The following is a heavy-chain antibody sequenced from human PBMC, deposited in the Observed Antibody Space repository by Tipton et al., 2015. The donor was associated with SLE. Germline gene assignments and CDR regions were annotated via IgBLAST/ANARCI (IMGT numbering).Heavy chain of an antibody. CDR3: ARRRFQSASDY. V-gene: IGHV4-59*11. Sequence: TLSLTCTVSGDSISGHYWSWIRQSPGKGLEWIAYIHYSGSPSYNPSLESRVTMSVDTSMNQFSLKLSSVTAADTAVYYCARRRFQSASDYWGQGTLVTVSS. D-gene: IGHD2-21*01. CDR2: IHYSGSP. CDR1: GDSISGHY. J-gene: IGHJ4*02.